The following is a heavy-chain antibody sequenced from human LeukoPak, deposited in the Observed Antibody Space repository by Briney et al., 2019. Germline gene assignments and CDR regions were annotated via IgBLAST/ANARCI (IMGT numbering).Heavy chain of an antibody. J-gene: IGHJ4*02. D-gene: IGHD3-3*01. CDR3: AKDRKDVLRFLEWLFYIDY. CDR1: GLTFSSYA. Sequence: GGSLRLSCAASGLTFSSYAMHWVRQAPGKGLEWVAVISYDGSNKYYADSVKGRFTISRDNSKNTLYLQMNSLRAEDTAVYYCAKDRKDVLRFLEWLFYIDYWGQGTLVTVSS. CDR2: ISYDGSNK. V-gene: IGHV3-30-3*01.